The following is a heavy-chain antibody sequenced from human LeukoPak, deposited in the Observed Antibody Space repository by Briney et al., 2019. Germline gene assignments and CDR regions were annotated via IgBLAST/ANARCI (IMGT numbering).Heavy chain of an antibody. J-gene: IGHJ4*02. CDR3: ARDPHLSHARDSYYSFEF. Sequence: ASVKVSCKXSGYTFTSYGISWVRQAPGQGPEWMGWISAYNGDTNYTKKVQGRITLTTDPSTRTAYMELRSLRSDDTAAYYCARDPHLSHARDSYYSFEFWGQGTLLTVSS. D-gene: IGHD2-8*01. V-gene: IGHV1-18*01. CDR2: ISAYNGDT. CDR1: GYTFTSYG.